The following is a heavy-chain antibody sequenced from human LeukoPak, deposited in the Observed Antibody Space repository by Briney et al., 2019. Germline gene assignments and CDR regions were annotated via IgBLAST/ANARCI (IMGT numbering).Heavy chain of an antibody. D-gene: IGHD4-23*01. Sequence: PGGSLRLSCAASGFTFRSYAMHWVRQAPGRGLEWVAFIRYDGSKTHYGDSVKGRFTISRDNSKNTLYLQMNSLRPEDTAVYYCAKDLKGGNSDWLDPWGQGTLVTVSS. CDR1: GFTFRSYA. J-gene: IGHJ5*02. CDR3: AKDLKGGNSDWLDP. CDR2: IRYDGSKT. V-gene: IGHV3-30*02.